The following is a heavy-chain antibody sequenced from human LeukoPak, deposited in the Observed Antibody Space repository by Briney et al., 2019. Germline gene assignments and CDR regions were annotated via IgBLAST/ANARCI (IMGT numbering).Heavy chain of an antibody. J-gene: IGHJ5*02. V-gene: IGHV3-23*01. D-gene: IGHD3-10*01. Sequence: PGGTLRLSCAASGFTFSSYGMSWVRQAPGKGLEWVSAISGSGGSTYYADSLKGRFTISRDNSKNTLYLQMNSLRAEDTAVYYCAKDNLVLLWFGEPSPNWFDPWGQGTLVTVSS. CDR2: ISGSGGST. CDR3: AKDNLVLLWFGEPSPNWFDP. CDR1: GFTFSSYG.